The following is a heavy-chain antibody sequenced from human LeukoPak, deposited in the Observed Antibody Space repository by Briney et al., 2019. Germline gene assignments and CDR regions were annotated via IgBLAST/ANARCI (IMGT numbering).Heavy chain of an antibody. CDR3: AREGVRYDSTGYYYYDYFDY. CDR1: GFTFDDYG. D-gene: IGHD3-22*01. Sequence: GGSRRLSCAASGFTFDDYGMSWVRQAPGKGLEWVSGINWNGGSTGYADSVKGRFTISRDNAKNSLYLQMNSLRAEDTALYYCAREGVRYDSTGYYYYDYFDYWGQGTLVTVSS. V-gene: IGHV3-20*04. J-gene: IGHJ4*02. CDR2: INWNGGST.